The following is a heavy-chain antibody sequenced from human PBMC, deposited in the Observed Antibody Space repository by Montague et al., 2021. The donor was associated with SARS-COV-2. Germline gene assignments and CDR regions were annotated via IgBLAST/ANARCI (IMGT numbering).Heavy chain of an antibody. CDR3: AREGSIAVAGLLDY. V-gene: IGHV3-48*03. CDR1: GFTFSSYE. Sequence: SQRLSCAASGFTFSSYEMNWVRQAPGKGLEWVSYISSSGSTIYYXDSVKGRFTISRDNAKNSLYLQMNSLRDEDTAVYYCAREGSIAVAGLLDYWGQGTLVTVSS. CDR2: ISSSGSTI. D-gene: IGHD6-19*01. J-gene: IGHJ4*02.